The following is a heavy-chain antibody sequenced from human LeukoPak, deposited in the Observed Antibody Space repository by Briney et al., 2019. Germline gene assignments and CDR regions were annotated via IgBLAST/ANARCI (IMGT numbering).Heavy chain of an antibody. CDR3: VRDRGAQLLWFGESTNYYFDY. J-gene: IGHJ4*02. D-gene: IGHD3-10*01. V-gene: IGHV1-69*13. CDR2: IIPIFGTA. CDR1: GGTFSSYA. Sequence: ASVKVSCKASGGTFSSYAISWVRQAPGQGLEWMGGIIPIFGTANYAQKFQGRVTITADESTSTAYMELSSLRSEDTAVYYCVRDRGAQLLWFGESTNYYFDYWGQGTLVTVSS.